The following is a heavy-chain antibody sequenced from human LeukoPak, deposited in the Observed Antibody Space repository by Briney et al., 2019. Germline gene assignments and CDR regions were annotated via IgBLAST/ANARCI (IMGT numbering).Heavy chain of an antibody. Sequence: GGSLRLSCAASGFTFRDYAMTWVRQAPGKGPEWVSTFSAGGNRTYYADSVKGRFIITRDNSKNTLYLQMNSLRAEDAAVYYCAKVLSKIYIYGPFDYWGQGSLVTVSS. CDR2: FSAGGNRT. D-gene: IGHD3-10*01. CDR3: AKVLSKIYIYGPFDY. CDR1: GFTFRDYA. J-gene: IGHJ4*02. V-gene: IGHV3-23*01.